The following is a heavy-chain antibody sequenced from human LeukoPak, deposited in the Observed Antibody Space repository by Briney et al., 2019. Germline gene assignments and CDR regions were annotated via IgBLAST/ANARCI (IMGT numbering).Heavy chain of an antibody. V-gene: IGHV1-69*06. CDR3: ARGGSAAAGTFPLDY. J-gene: IGHJ4*02. CDR1: GGTFSSYA. D-gene: IGHD6-13*01. CDR2: IIPIFGRA. Sequence: GASVKVSCKASGGTFSSYAISWVRQAPGQGLEWMGGIIPIFGRANYAQKFEGRVTITADKSTSTAYMQLSSLRSEDTAVYYCARGGSAAAGTFPLDYWGQGTLVTVSS.